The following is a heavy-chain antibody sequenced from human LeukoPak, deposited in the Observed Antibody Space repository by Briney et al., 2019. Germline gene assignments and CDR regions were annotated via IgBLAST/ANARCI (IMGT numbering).Heavy chain of an antibody. D-gene: IGHD7-27*01. CDR2: FYTSGST. CDR1: GGSISSGTYY. Sequence: PSETLSLTCTVSGGSISSGTYYWSWIRQPAGKGLEWIGRFYTSGSTNYNPSLKSRVTISVDTSKNQFSLKLSSVTAGDTAVYYCARGPYAWGYIDYWGQGTLVIVSS. J-gene: IGHJ4*02. V-gene: IGHV4-61*02. CDR3: ARGPYAWGYIDY.